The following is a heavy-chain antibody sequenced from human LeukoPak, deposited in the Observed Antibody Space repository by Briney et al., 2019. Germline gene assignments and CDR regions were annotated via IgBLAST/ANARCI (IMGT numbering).Heavy chain of an antibody. Sequence: GGSLRLSCAASGFTFSDYYMSWIRQAPGKGLEWVSYISSSGSTIYYADSVKGRFTISRDNAKNSLYLQMNSLRAEDTALYYCAKSTSPIGYDAFDIWGQGTMVTVSS. CDR3: AKSTSPIGYDAFDI. V-gene: IGHV3-11*01. CDR2: ISSSGSTI. J-gene: IGHJ3*02. CDR1: GFTFSDYY. D-gene: IGHD3-16*01.